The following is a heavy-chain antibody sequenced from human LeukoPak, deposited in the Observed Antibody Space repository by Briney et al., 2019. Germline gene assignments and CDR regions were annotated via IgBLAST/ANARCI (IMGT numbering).Heavy chain of an antibody. Sequence: NPGGSLRLSCAASGFTFSDYYMSWIRQAPGKGLEWVSYISSSGRTMYYADSVQGRFTISRDNAKNSLYLQMNSLRAEDTAVYYCAKHRRSGYGMDVWGQGTTVTVSS. D-gene: IGHD1-14*01. CDR1: GFTFSDYY. V-gene: IGHV3-11*01. J-gene: IGHJ6*02. CDR3: AKHRRSGYGMDV. CDR2: ISSSGRTM.